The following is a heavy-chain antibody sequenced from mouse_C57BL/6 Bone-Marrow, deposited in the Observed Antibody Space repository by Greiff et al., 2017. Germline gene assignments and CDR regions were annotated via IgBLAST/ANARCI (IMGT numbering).Heavy chain of an antibody. CDR2: IDPSDSYT. CDR1: GYTFTSYW. J-gene: IGHJ2*01. CDR3: ARHYYDYDDFDY. D-gene: IGHD2-4*01. V-gene: IGHV1-59*01. Sequence: QVQLQQPGAELVRPGTSVKLSCKASGYTFTSYWMHWVKQRPGQGLEWIGVIDPSDSYTNYNQKFKGKATLTVDTSSSTASMQLSSLTSEDSAVYYCARHYYDYDDFDYWGRGTTLTVSS.